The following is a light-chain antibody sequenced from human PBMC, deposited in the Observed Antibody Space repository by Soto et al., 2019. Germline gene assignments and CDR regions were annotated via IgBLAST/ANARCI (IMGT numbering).Light chain of an antibody. CDR3: SSYTVINTAV. CDR1: SSDVGGYNY. Sequence: QSALTQPASVSGSPGQSITISCTGTSSDVGGYNYVSWYQQHPGKAPKLLIYEVDHRPSGISPRFSGSKSGNTASLTISGLQTDDEADYYCSSYTVINTAVFGGGTKLTVL. CDR2: EVD. J-gene: IGLJ3*02. V-gene: IGLV2-14*01.